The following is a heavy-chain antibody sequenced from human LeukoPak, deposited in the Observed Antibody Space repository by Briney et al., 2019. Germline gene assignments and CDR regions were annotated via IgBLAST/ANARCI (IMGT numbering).Heavy chain of an antibody. Sequence: GGSLRLSCAASGFTFSTSAMHWVRQAPGKGLEWVGYIWHDGSEKVYGDSVKGRFTISRDNAKNSLYLQMNSLRAEDTAVYYCARDRFREGCFDYWGQGTLVTVSS. D-gene: IGHD5-24*01. CDR3: ARDRFREGCFDY. V-gene: IGHV3-33*01. CDR2: IWHDGSEK. J-gene: IGHJ4*02. CDR1: GFTFSTSA.